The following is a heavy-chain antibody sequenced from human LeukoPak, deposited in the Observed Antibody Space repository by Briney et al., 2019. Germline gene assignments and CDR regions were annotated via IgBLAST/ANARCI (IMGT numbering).Heavy chain of an antibody. D-gene: IGHD6-19*01. CDR3: AREKSSGWYRRTNWFDP. V-gene: IGHV4-38-2*02. Sequence: SETLSLTCTVSGYSISSGYYWGWIRQPPGKGLEWMGSIYHSGSTYYNPSLKSRVTISVDTSKNQFSLKLSSVTAADTAVYYCAREKSSGWYRRTNWFDPWGQGTLVTVSS. CDR2: IYHSGST. J-gene: IGHJ5*02. CDR1: GYSISSGYY.